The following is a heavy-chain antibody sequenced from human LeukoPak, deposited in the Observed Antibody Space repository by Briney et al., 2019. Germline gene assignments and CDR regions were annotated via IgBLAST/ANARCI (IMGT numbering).Heavy chain of an antibody. CDR3: ARERYSSSWYNIGMYYYYGMDV. CDR1: GYTFTGYY. CDR2: INPNSGGT. J-gene: IGHJ6*02. Sequence: GASVTVSCKASGYTFTGYYMHWVRQAPGQGLEWMGWINPNSGGTNYAQKFQGRVTMTRDTSISTAYMELSRLRSDDTAVYYCARERYSSSWYNIGMYYYYGMDVWGQGTTVTVSS. V-gene: IGHV1-2*02. D-gene: IGHD6-13*01.